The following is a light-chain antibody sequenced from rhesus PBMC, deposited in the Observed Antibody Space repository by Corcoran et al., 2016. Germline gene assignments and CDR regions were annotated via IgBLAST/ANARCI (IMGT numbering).Light chain of an antibody. CDR1: QGFNSR. CDR3: QHDGDLPYS. J-gene: IGKJ2*01. CDR2: AAS. Sequence: DIQMTQSPSSLSASVGDKVTITCHGSQGFNSRLAWYQQKPGKAPKPLIYAASSLQSGVTSRFSGSGSGTDYTLTISSLQPEDFATYYCQHDGDLPYSFGQGTKVDIK. V-gene: IGKV1-19*01.